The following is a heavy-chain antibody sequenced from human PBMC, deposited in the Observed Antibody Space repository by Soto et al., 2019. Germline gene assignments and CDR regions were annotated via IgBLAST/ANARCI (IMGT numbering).Heavy chain of an antibody. D-gene: IGHD3-9*01. Sequence: TLSLTCTVSGCSISSGGYYWICIRQHPGQGRECIGYIYYGGSTYYNPSLKSRVTISVDTSKKQFSLKLSSVTAADTAVYYCARSISSILDHWGQGTLVTVSS. J-gene: IGHJ5*02. CDR3: ARSISSILDH. CDR1: GCSISSGGYY. V-gene: IGHV4-31*03. CDR2: IYYGGST.